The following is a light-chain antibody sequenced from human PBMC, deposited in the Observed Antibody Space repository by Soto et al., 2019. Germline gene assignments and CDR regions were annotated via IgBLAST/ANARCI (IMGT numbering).Light chain of an antibody. CDR3: QQYNTWLWT. CDR1: QSVNAN. J-gene: IGKJ1*01. CDR2: GAS. Sequence: EVVMTQSPATLSVSPGERATLSCRASQSVNANLAWYQQKPGQAPRLLIHGASNRATGIPARFSGRGFGTEFIPTISSLQSEDFAVYYCQQYNTWLWTFGQGTKVEI. V-gene: IGKV3-15*01.